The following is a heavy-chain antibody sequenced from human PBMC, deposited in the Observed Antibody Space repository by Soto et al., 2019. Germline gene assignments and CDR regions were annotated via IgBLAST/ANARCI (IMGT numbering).Heavy chain of an antibody. D-gene: IGHD6-19*01. Sequence: GGSMRLSCAASGFTFSSYWMHWVRQAPGKGLVWVSRINTDGSSTTYADSVKGRFTISRDNAKNTLYLQMNSLRAEDTAMYYCARDQSVAGPTTMFDPWGQGTLVTVSS. CDR2: INTDGSST. V-gene: IGHV3-74*01. J-gene: IGHJ5*02. CDR3: ARDQSVAGPTTMFDP. CDR1: GFTFSSYW.